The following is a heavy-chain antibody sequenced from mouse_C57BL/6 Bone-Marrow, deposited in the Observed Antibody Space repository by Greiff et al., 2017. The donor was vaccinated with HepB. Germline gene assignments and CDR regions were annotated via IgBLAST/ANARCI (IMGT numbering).Heavy chain of an antibody. V-gene: IGHV1-50*01. J-gene: IGHJ4*01. CDR2: IDPSDSNH. CDR1: GYTFTSYW. CDR3: ARDFTTVVAPYAMDY. D-gene: IGHD1-1*01. Sequence: VKLQQSGAELVKPGASVKLSCKASGYTFTSYWMQWVKQRPGQGLEWIGEIDPSDSNHNYNQKFKGKATLPVDTSSSTAYMQLSSLTSEDSAVYDCARDFTTVVAPYAMDYWGQGTSVTVSS.